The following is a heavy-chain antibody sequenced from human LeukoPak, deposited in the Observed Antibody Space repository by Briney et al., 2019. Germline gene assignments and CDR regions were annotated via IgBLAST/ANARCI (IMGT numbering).Heavy chain of an antibody. J-gene: IGHJ4*02. V-gene: IGHV1-69*04. CDR3: ARAGYSGYDLGY. Sequence: SVKVSCKASGGTFSSYAISWVRQAPGQGLEWMGRIIPILGIANYAQKFQGRVTITADKSTSTAYMELSSPRSEDTAVYYCARAGYSGYDLGYWGQGTLVTVSS. CDR1: GGTFSSYA. D-gene: IGHD5-12*01. CDR2: IIPILGIA.